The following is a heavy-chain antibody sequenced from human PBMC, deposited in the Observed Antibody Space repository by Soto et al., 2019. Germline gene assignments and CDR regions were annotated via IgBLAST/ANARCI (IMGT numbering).Heavy chain of an antibody. D-gene: IGHD6-13*01. Sequence: QVQLVQSGAEVKKPGASVKVSCKASGYTFTSYYMHWVRQAPGQGLEWMGIINPSGGSTSYAQKLQGRVTMTRDTSTSTVYMELSSLRSEDTAVYYCAGPPLAGQHIHYFDYWGQGTLVTVSS. CDR3: AGPPLAGQHIHYFDY. V-gene: IGHV1-46*04. CDR2: INPSGGST. CDR1: GYTFTSYY. J-gene: IGHJ4*02.